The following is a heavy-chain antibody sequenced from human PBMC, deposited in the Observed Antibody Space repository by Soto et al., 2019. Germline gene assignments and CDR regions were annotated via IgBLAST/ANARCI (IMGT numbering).Heavy chain of an antibody. J-gene: IGHJ4*02. CDR1: GGSTSSYY. CDR3: ARTALPDYYDSSGYYFFDY. Sequence: PSETLSLTCTVSGGSTSSYYWSWIRQPAGKGLEWIGRIYTSGSTNYNPSLKSRVTMSVDTSKNQFSLKLSSVTAADTAVYYCARTALPDYYDSSGYYFFDYWGQGTLVTVS. V-gene: IGHV4-4*07. D-gene: IGHD3-22*01. CDR2: IYTSGST.